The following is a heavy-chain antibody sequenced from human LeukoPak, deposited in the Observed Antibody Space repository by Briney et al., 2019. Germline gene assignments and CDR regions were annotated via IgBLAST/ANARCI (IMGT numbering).Heavy chain of an antibody. CDR2: LGGSGATT. J-gene: IGHJ3*02. V-gene: IGHV3-23*01. Sequence: GGSLRLSCAASGFTFSSYAMAWVRQAPGKGLEWVSILGGSGATTYYADSVKGRFTISRDNSKNMLYLQMNSLRAEDTAVYYCAKERLTTTAFDIWGRGTMVTVSS. D-gene: IGHD4-11*01. CDR1: GFTFSSYA. CDR3: AKERLTTTAFDI.